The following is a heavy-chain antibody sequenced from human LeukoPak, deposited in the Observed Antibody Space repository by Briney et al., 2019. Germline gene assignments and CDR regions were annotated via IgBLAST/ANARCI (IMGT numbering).Heavy chain of an antibody. J-gene: IGHJ4*02. D-gene: IGHD2-2*01. Sequence: NAGGSLRLSCAASGFTFSTYSMNWVRLAPGKGLEWVSSISFSSDYIYYADSVKGRFTISRDNARNSLYLQMNSLRAEDAAVYYCARRYCSTTNCYAFDDWGQGTQVTVSS. V-gene: IGHV3-21*01. CDR3: ARRYCSTTNCYAFDD. CDR2: ISFSSDYI. CDR1: GFTFSTYS.